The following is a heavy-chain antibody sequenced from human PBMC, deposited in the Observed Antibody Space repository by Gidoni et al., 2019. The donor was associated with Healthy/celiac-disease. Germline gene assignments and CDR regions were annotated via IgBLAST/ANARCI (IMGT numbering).Heavy chain of an antibody. V-gene: IGHV1-45*02. CDR1: GYTFPSPY. J-gene: IGHJ6*02. CDR3: AAAGLYSSSSEYYYYGMDV. Sequence: QMQLVQSGAEVKKTGSSVKFSCKASGYTFPSPYLHWVRQAPGQALEWMGWITPFNGNTNYAQKFQDRVTITRDRSMSTAYMELSSLRSEDTAMYYCAAAGLYSSSSEYYYYGMDVWAKGPRSPSP. D-gene: IGHD6-6*01. CDR2: ITPFNGNT.